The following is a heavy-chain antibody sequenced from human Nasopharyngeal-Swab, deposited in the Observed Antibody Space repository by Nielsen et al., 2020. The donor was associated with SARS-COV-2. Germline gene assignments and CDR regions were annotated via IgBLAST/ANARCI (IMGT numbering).Heavy chain of an antibody. CDR3: ARDPGGGMDV. Sequence: GESLKISCAASGIFVSGNYMNWVRQAPGMGLEWVSVVYSGGSTFYADSVKGRFTISRDNSKNTLYLQMNSLRAEDTAVYYCARDPGGGMDVWGQGTTVTVSS. CDR1: GIFVSGNY. V-gene: IGHV3-53*05. CDR2: VYSGGST. J-gene: IGHJ6*02.